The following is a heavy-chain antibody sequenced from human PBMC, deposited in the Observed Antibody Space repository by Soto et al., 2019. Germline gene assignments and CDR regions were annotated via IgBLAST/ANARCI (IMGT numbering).Heavy chain of an antibody. D-gene: IGHD3-22*01. CDR2: ISSSSSTI. V-gene: IGHV3-48*02. CDR3: ARRISMIGYGIDV. J-gene: IGHJ6*02. CDR1: GFTFSSYS. Sequence: EVQLVESGGGLVQPGGSLRLSCAASGFTFSSYSMNWVRQAPGKGLEWISYISSSSSTIFYADSVKGRFTISRDSAKNSLYLQMNSLRDEDTAVYFCARRISMIGYGIDVWGQGTTVTVSS.